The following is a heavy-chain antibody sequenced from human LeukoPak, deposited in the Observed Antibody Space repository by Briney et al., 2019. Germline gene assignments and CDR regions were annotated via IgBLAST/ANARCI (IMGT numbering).Heavy chain of an antibody. V-gene: IGHV3-48*03. Sequence: EGSLRLSCAASGSTFSSYAMSWVRQAPGKGLEWVSYISSSGSTIYYADSVKGRFTISRDNAKNSLYLQMNSLRAEDTAVYYCAELGITMIGGVWGKGTTVTISS. CDR2: ISSSGSTI. CDR3: AELGITMIGGV. CDR1: GSTFSSYA. J-gene: IGHJ6*04. D-gene: IGHD3-10*02.